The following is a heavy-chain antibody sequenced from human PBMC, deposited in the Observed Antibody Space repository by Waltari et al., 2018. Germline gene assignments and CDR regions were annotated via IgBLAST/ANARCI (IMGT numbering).Heavy chain of an antibody. J-gene: IGHJ3*02. CDR3: AKVRAGGGAFDI. CDR1: GFTFSSYG. Sequence: QVQLVESGGGVVQPGRSLRLSCAASGFTFSSYGMHWVRQAPGKGLEWVAVIWYDGSNEYYGASARGRFTSSIDNSKNTLELQMNSLRAEDTGMYACAKVRAGGGAFDIWGQGTMVTVSS. CDR2: IWYDGSNE. V-gene: IGHV3-30*18. D-gene: IGHD3-16*01.